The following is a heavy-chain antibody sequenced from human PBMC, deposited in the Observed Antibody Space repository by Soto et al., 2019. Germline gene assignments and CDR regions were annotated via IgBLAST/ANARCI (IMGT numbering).Heavy chain of an antibody. CDR3: AAGGGLPRYY. CDR2: INHSGST. V-gene: IGHV4-34*01. Sequence: TMSLTCAVYGGSFSGYCWSWIRQPPGKGLEWIGEINHSGSTNYNPSLKSRVTISVDRSKNQFSLKLSSVTAADTAVYYCAAGGGLPRYYWGQGTLVTVSS. J-gene: IGHJ4*02. D-gene: IGHD5-12*01. CDR1: GGSFSGYC.